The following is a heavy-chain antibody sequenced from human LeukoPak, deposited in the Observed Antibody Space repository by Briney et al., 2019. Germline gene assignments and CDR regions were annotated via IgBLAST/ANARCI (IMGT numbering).Heavy chain of an antibody. V-gene: IGHV1-24*01. D-gene: IGHD1-26*01. CDR3: ATEFKYSGNFKGGKNWYCGL. Sequence: GALVKVSCKVSGYTRTALSMHWVRQAPGHGLEWMGGFDPEDGQTKYSQKFQGRVTITEATATDTGYMGLSNLTAEDTAVYYCATEFKYSGNFKGGKNWYCGLWGRGTLVTVSS. J-gene: IGHJ2*01. CDR2: FDPEDGQT. CDR1: GYTRTALS.